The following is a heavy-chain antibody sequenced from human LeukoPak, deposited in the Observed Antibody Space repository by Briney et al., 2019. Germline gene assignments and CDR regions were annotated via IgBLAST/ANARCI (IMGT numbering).Heavy chain of an antibody. D-gene: IGHD1-14*01. J-gene: IGHJ5*01. CDR2: IFYSGSA. Sequence: TSETLSLTCTVSGGSISTHYRSWIRQPPGKGLEWVGFIFYSGSATYNPSLQSRVTISLDTPNTQFSLTLSSVTAADTAVYYCARVSVGGTGPDSWGQGALVTVAS. CDR1: GGSISTHY. V-gene: IGHV4-59*11. CDR3: ARVSVGGTGPDS.